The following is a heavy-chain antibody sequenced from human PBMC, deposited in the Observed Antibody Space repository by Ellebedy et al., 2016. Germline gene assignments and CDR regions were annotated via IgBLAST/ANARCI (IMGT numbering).Heavy chain of an antibody. Sequence: GESLKISCAASGFTFSSYWMSWVRQAPGKGLEWVANIKQDGSEKYYVDSVKGRFTISRDNAKNSLYLQMNSLRAEDTAVYYCARDRDYGDYDYWGQGTLVTVSS. D-gene: IGHD4-17*01. CDR2: IKQDGSEK. CDR1: GFTFSSYW. CDR3: ARDRDYGDYDY. V-gene: IGHV3-7*01. J-gene: IGHJ4*02.